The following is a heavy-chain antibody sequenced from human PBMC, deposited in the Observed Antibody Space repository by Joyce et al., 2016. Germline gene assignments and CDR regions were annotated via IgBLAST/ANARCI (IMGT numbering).Heavy chain of an antibody. Sequence: QVQLVQSGAEVKKPGASVKVSCKASGYTFTDYYMHWVRQAPGQGLEWMGGINPDSGGTNYAQKFQGRVTMAMDTSVSTTYMELSRLRSDDTAVYYCARGGYYGPYYFDYWGQGTLVTVSS. CDR3: ARGGYYGPYYFDY. CDR2: INPDSGGT. V-gene: IGHV1-2*02. CDR1: GYTFTDYY. J-gene: IGHJ4*02. D-gene: IGHD3-3*01.